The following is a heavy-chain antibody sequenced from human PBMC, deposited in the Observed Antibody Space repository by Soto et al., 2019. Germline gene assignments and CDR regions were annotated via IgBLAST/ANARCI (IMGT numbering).Heavy chain of an antibody. Sequence: QITLNESGPTQVKPRQTLTLTCTFSGFSLTTSGVGVGWIRQSPGKAPEWLALIYWDDDKRYSPSLKRRLTITKYTAKNQVVLTMADLDPADTATYYCAHRVLRTVFGLVTTTAIYFDFWGQGTPVAVSS. CDR3: AHRVLRTVFGLVTTTAIYFDF. D-gene: IGHD3-3*01. V-gene: IGHV2-5*02. CDR1: GFSLTTSGVG. J-gene: IGHJ4*02. CDR2: IYWDDDK.